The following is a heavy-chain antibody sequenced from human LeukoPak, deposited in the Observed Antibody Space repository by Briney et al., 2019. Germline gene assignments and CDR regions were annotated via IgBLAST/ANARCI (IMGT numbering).Heavy chain of an antibody. CDR2: MNPNSANT. D-gene: IGHD3-10*01. J-gene: IGHJ4*02. CDR3: ARGFLWFGETSPFDY. Sequence: ASVKVSCKASGYTFSTYDINWVRQATGQGLEWMGWMNPNSANTGYAQKFQGRVTMTRNTSISTAYMELSSLRSEDTAVYYCARGFLWFGETSPFDYWGQGTLVTVSS. CDR1: GYTFSTYD. V-gene: IGHV1-8*02.